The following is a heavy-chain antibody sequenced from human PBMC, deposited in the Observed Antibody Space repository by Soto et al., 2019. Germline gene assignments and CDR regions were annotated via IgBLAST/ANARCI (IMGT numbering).Heavy chain of an antibody. CDR3: ARDLTHYDILTVPDAFDI. D-gene: IGHD3-9*01. CDR1: AYTFTTYG. V-gene: IGHV1-18*01. J-gene: IGHJ3*02. Sequence: ASVTVSCTAFAYTFTTYGIICVRPAPGKGLEWMGRISAYNGNTNYAQKLQSRVTMTTDTSTSTAYMELRSLRSDDTAVYYCARDLTHYDILTVPDAFDIWGQGTMVTVSS. CDR2: ISAYNGNT.